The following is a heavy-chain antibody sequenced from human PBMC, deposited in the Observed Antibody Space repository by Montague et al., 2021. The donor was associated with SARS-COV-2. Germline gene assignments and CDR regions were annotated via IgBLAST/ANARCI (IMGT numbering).Heavy chain of an antibody. CDR1: GGSINDHY. J-gene: IGHJ2*01. V-gene: IGHV4-4*09. CDR2: IPSNGKT. Sequence: SETLSLTCTVSGGSINDHYRSWIRQSPGKGLEWIGYIPSNGKTNYNPSLKSRVTLSADASRNEFSLKLDSVTAADTAVYFCARRGYYDSAGYHWHLDLWGRGMLVTVSS. CDR3: ARRGYYDSAGYHWHLDL. D-gene: IGHD3-22*01.